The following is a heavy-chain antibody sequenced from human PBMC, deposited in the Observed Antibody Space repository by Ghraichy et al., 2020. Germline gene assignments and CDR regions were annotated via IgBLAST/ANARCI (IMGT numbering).Heavy chain of an antibody. CDR3: VLMGSTSSSHAFDI. D-gene: IGHD6-13*01. V-gene: IGHV3-21*01. CDR1: GFTFSDYT. J-gene: IGHJ3*02. Sequence: LSLTCAASGFTFSDYTMNLVRQASGKGLEWVSSITYSSSYIYYADPVKGRFTISRDNAKKSLYLHMSSLRPEDTAVYYCVLMGSTSSSHAFDIWGQGTIVTVSS. CDR2: ITYSSSYI.